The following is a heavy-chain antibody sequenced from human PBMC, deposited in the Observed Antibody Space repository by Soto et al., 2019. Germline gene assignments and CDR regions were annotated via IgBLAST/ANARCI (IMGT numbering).Heavy chain of an antibody. Sequence: QVQLVQSGAEVKKPGPSVKVSCKASGYTFTSYAMYWVRQAPGQRLEWMGWINAGNGNTKYSQKLQGRVTITRDTSASTAYMELSSLRSEDTAVYYCARDMGFGLSDYWGQGTLVTVSS. D-gene: IGHD3-10*01. CDR1: GYTFTSYA. V-gene: IGHV1-3*01. CDR2: INAGNGNT. J-gene: IGHJ4*02. CDR3: ARDMGFGLSDY.